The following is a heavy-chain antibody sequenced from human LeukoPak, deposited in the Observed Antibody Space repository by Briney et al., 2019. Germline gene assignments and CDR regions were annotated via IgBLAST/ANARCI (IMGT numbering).Heavy chain of an antibody. V-gene: IGHV3-23*01. J-gene: IGHJ5*02. CDR3: ARDSSGWYHWFDP. D-gene: IGHD6-19*01. CDR2: ITGSGGRT. Sequence: GGSLRLSCEVSGFTFSTYGMSWVRQAPGKGLEWVSAITGSGGRTYYADSVKGRFTISRDNSRDRLYLETNSLRAEDTAVYYCARDSSGWYHWFDPWGQGTLVTVSS. CDR1: GFTFSTYG.